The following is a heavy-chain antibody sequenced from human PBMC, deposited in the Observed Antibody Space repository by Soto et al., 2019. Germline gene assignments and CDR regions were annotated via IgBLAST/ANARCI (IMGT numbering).Heavy chain of an antibody. J-gene: IGHJ6*03. CDR2: IYSGGST. CDR1: GFTVSSNY. Sequence: GSLRLSCAASGFTVSSNYMSWVRQAPGKGLEWVSVIYSGGSTYYADSVKGRFTISRDNSKNTLYLQMNSLRAEDTAAYYCATGRKQLDFYYYYYMDVWGKGTTVTVSS. D-gene: IGHD1-1*01. CDR3: ATGRKQLDFYYYYYMDV. V-gene: IGHV3-66*01.